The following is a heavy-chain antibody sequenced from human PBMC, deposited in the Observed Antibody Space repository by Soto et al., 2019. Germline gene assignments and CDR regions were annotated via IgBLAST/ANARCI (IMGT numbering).Heavy chain of an antibody. V-gene: IGHV4-39*01. D-gene: IGHD6-19*01. CDR3: STGMRIAGAGTGSFDS. J-gene: IGHJ3*02. CDR2: IYYSGST. CDR1: GGSISSSSYY. Sequence: PSETLSLTCTVSGGSISSSSYYWGWIRQPPGKGLEWIGRIYYSGSTYYNPSLKSRVTISVDTSKNQLSLKLSSVPAADTAVYYSSTGMRIAGAGTGSFDSWGQGTMVIVSS.